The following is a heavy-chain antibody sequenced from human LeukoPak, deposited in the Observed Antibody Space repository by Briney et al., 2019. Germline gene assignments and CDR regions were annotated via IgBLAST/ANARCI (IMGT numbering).Heavy chain of an antibody. D-gene: IGHD1-14*01. CDR3: ARSRGLTSRNWYFDL. J-gene: IGHJ2*01. CDR2: IYHSGSA. CDR1: GSSISSGYY. V-gene: IGHV4-38-2*01. Sequence: PSETLSLTCAVSGSSISSGYYWGWIRQPPGKGLEWIGGIYHSGSAYYNPSLKSRVTISVDTSKNQFSLKLSSVTAADTAVYYCARSRGLTSRNWYFDLWGRGTLVTVSS.